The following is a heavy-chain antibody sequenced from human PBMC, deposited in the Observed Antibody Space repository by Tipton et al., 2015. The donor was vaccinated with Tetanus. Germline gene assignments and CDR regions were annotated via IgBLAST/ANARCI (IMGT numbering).Heavy chain of an antibody. D-gene: IGHD3-10*01. J-gene: IGHJ4*02. V-gene: IGHV1-46*01. CDR3: ASLVSEVRGVFFDL. CDR1: GYTLTSYH. Sequence: QLVQSGAEVKKPGASVKVSCKASGYTLTSYHMHWVRQAPGQGLEWMGIINPIGGSTSYAQKFQGRITMTGDTSTSTVYMDLNRLTSEDTAVYYCASLVSEVRGVFFDLWGQGTLVSVSS. CDR2: INPIGGST.